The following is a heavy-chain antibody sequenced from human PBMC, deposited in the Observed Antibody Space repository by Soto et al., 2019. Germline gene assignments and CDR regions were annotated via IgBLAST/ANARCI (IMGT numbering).Heavy chain of an antibody. CDR3: ARHLWLAIYAFDI. Sequence: QVQLVESGGGLVKPGGSLRLSCSVSGFIFSEYYMSWIRQAPGKGLEWVSSISTASTYTTNADSVKGRFTISRDNAENSLYLQMNSRRAEDTAVYYCARHLWLAIYAFDIWGQGTKVTVSS. CDR1: GFIFSEYY. V-gene: IGHV3-11*06. CDR2: ISTASTYT. D-gene: IGHD3-3*02. J-gene: IGHJ3*02.